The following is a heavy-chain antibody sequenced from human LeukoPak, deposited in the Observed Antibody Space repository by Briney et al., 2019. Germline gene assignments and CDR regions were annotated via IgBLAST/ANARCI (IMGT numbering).Heavy chain of an antibody. CDR2: FDPEDGET. V-gene: IGHV1-24*01. J-gene: IGHJ4*02. CDR3: ATVLTRAVTQSVYFDY. D-gene: IGHD4-17*01. CDR1: GYTLTELS. Sequence: ASVKVSCKVSGYTLTELSMHWVRQAPGKGLERMGGFDPEDGETIYAQKFQGRVTMTEDTSTDTAYMVLSSLRSEDTAVYYCATVLTRAVTQSVYFDYWGQGTLVTVSS.